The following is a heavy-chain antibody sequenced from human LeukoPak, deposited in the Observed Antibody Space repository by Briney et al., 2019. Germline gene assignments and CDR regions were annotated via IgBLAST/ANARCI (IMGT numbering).Heavy chain of an antibody. J-gene: IGHJ4*02. D-gene: IGHD5-18*01. CDR2: ISYDGSNK. CDR3: ASGIQLWSWFDY. V-gene: IGHV3-30*04. Sequence: GGSLGLSCAASGFTFSSYAMHWVRQAPGKGLEWVAVISYDGSNKYYADSVKGRFTISRDNSKNTLYLQMNSLRAEDTAVYYCASGIQLWSWFDYWGQGTLVTVSS. CDR1: GFTFSSYA.